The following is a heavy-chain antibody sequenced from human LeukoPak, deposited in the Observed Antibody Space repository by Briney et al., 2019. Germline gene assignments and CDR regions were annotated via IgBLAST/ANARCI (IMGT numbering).Heavy chain of an antibody. CDR2: ISSSSSYI. V-gene: IGHV3-21*01. CDR1: GFTFSSYS. Sequence: GGSLRLSCAASGFTFSSYSMNWVRQAPGKGLEWVSSISSSSSYIYYADLVKGRFTISRDNAKNSLYLQMNSLRAEDTAVYYCARDYDILTGYSYHFDYWGQGTLVTVSS. J-gene: IGHJ4*02. CDR3: ARDYDILTGYSYHFDY. D-gene: IGHD3-9*01.